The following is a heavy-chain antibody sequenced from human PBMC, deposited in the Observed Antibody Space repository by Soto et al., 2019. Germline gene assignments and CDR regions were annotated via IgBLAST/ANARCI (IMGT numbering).Heavy chain of an antibody. CDR2: IYTSGST. J-gene: IGHJ5*02. V-gene: IGHV4-4*07. Sequence: ATETLSLTCTVSGGSISSYYWSWIRQPAGKGLEWIGRIYTSGSTNYNPSLKSRVTMSVDTSKNQFSLKLSSVTAADTAVYYCAREEVNYDLNWFDPWGQGTLVTVSS. CDR3: AREEVNYDLNWFDP. CDR1: GGSISSYY. D-gene: IGHD3-3*01.